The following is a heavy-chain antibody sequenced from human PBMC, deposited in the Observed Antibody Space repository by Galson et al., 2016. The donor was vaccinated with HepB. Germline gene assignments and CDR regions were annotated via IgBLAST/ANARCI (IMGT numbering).Heavy chain of an antibody. V-gene: IGHV1-69*02. CDR3: ARGPNPGYSYAYLPYYWYFDL. J-gene: IGHJ2*01. CDR1: GGTFSTYT. D-gene: IGHD3-16*01. CDR2: IIPILGIV. Sequence: SVKVSCKASGGTFSTYTISWVRQAPGQGLEWMGRIIPILGIVNYAQKFQGRVTITADKSTSTANMELSSLRSEDTAVYYCARGPNPGYSYAYLPYYWYFDLWGRGTLVTVSS.